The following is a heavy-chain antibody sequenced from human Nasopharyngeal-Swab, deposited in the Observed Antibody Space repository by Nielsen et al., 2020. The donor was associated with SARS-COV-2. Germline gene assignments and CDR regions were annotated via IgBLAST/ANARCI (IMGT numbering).Heavy chain of an antibody. Sequence: GESLKISCTASGVTFSSYAVNWVRQAPGKGLEWASTITGNGGSAYYADSVKGRFTISRDSSKNTVYLQTNSLGAEDTAVYYCAILVDYWGHGTLVTVSS. D-gene: IGHD2-21*01. CDR2: ITGNGGSA. J-gene: IGHJ4*01. CDR1: GVTFSSYA. CDR3: AILVDY. V-gene: IGHV3-23*01.